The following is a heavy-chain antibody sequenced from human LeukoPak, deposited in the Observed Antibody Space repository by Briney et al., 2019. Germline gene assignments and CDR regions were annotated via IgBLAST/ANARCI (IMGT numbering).Heavy chain of an antibody. D-gene: IGHD5-24*01. CDR3: AKDRSLEAFDI. CDR2: IYYSGST. CDR1: GGSISSSSYY. V-gene: IGHV4-39*07. Sequence: SETLSLTCTVSGGSISSSSYYWGWIRQPPGKGLEWIGSIYYSGSTYYNPSLKSRVTISVDTSKNQFSLKLSSVTAADTAVYYCAKDRSLEAFDIWGQGTMVTVSS. J-gene: IGHJ3*02.